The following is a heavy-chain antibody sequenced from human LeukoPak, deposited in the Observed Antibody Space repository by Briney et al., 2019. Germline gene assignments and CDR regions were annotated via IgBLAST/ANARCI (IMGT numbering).Heavy chain of an antibody. CDR1: GGSISSGGYD. CDR2: IYYSGST. J-gene: IGHJ4*02. Sequence: PSQTLSLTCTVSGGSISSGGYDWRWIRQHQGKGLEWIGYIYYSGSTYYNPSLKSRVTISVDTSKNQFSLKLSSVTAADTAVYYCAREHRVGGSGSYGVDYWGQGTLVTVSS. CDR3: AREHRVGGSGSYGVDY. V-gene: IGHV4-31*03. D-gene: IGHD3-10*01.